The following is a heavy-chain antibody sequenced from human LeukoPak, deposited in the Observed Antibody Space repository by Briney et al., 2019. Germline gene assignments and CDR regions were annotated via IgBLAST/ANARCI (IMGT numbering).Heavy chain of an antibody. CDR1: GFTFSDYY. Sequence: PGGSLRLSCAASGFTFSDYYMSWIRQAPGKGLEWVSYISSSGSTIYYADSVKGRFTISRDNAKNSLYLQMNSLRAEDTAVYYCAREVPNYYDSSGDLDYWGQGTLVTVSS. CDR2: ISSSGSTI. J-gene: IGHJ4*02. V-gene: IGHV3-11*01. D-gene: IGHD3-22*01. CDR3: AREVPNYYDSSGDLDY.